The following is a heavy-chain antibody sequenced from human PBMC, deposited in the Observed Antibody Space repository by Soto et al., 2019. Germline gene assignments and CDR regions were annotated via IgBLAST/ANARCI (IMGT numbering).Heavy chain of an antibody. CDR3: ARFTSFYDSSGYYFDY. CDR2: IIPIFGTA. J-gene: IGHJ4*02. V-gene: IGHV1-69*01. CDR1: GGTFSSYA. Sequence: QVQLVQSGAEVQTPGSSVKVSCKASGGTFSSYAISWVRQAPGQGLEWMGGIIPIFGTANYAQKFQGRVTITADESTSTAYMELSRLRSEDTAVYYCARFTSFYDSSGYYFDYWGQGTLVTVSS. D-gene: IGHD3-22*01.